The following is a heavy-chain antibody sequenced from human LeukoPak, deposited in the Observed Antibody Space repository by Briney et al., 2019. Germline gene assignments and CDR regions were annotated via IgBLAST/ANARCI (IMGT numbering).Heavy chain of an antibody. J-gene: IGHJ4*02. Sequence: GGSLRLSCAASGFTFSSYAMSWVRQAPGKGLEWVSAISGSGGSTYYADSVKGRFTISRDNSKNTLYLQMNSLGAEDTAIYYWAKGASIHVTGPDFWGPGTLVAVSS. CDR1: GFTFSSYA. CDR2: ISGSGGST. V-gene: IGHV3-23*01. D-gene: IGHD3-9*01. CDR3: AKGASIHVTGPDF.